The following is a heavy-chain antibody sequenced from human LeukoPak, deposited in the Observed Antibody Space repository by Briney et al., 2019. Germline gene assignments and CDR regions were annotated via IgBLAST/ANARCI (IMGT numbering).Heavy chain of an antibody. J-gene: IGHJ4*02. CDR2: IYYSGST. CDR3: ARGPRYYYDSRGDY. V-gene: IGHV4-59*01. Sequence: SETLSLTCTVSGGSISSYYWSWIRQPPGKGLEWIGYIYYSGSTNYNPSLKSRVTISVDTSKNQFSLKLSSVTAADTAVYYCARGPRYYYDSRGDYWGQGTLVTVSS. D-gene: IGHD3-22*01. CDR1: GGSISSYY.